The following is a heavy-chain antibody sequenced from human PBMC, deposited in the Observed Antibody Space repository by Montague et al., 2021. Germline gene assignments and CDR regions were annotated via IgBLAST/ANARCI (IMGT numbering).Heavy chain of an antibody. D-gene: IGHD3-10*01. CDR2: TYYRSTWYT. V-gene: IGHV6-1*01. CDR1: GDSVSNNNAA. Sequence: CAISGDSVSNNNAAWNWIRESPSRGLEWLGRTYYRSTWYTDYAVPVEGRIAINPDTSKNQFSLQLNSVTPEDTAVYYCAREGVGDLLFSFDSWGQGTLVTVS. J-gene: IGHJ4*02. CDR3: AREGVGDLLFSFDS.